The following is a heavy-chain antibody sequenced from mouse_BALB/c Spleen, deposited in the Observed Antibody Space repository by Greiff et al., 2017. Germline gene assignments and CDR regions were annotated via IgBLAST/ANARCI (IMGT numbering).Heavy chain of an antibody. D-gene: IGHD1-1*01. Sequence: VKLQESGAELVRPGVSVKLSCQGSGYTFTDYAMHWVKQTPAKTLEWIGVISTYYGDASYHQKFKGKATMTVDKSSSTAHMELRSLASEDSAVYYCARGGFYYYGSSYAMDYWGQGTSVTVSS. CDR1: GYTFTDYA. J-gene: IGHJ4*01. CDR3: ARGGFYYYGSSYAMDY. CDR2: ISTYYGDA. V-gene: IGHV1S137*01.